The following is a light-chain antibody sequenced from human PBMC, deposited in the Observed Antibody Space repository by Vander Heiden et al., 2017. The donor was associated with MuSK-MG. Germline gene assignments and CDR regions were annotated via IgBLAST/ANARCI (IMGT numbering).Light chain of an antibody. Sequence: DIQMTQSPSSLSGSVGDRVTITFRTSPNLSNFLNWYQQKPGKAPNLLIYAASSLQSGVPSRFSGSGSGTDFTLNITSLQPEDFATYYCQQSYEIPWMFGQGTKVEIK. CDR1: PNLSNF. CDR3: QQSYEIPWM. V-gene: IGKV1-39*01. J-gene: IGKJ1*01. CDR2: AAS.